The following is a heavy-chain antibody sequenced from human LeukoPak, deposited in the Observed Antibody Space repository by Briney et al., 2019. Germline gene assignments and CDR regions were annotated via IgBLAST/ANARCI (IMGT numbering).Heavy chain of an antibody. CDR3: ATGAGPPIAAADHYYYYYGMDV. D-gene: IGHD6-13*01. Sequence: ASVKASCKVSGYTLTELSMHWVRQAPGKGLEWMGGFDPEDGETIYAQKFQGRVTMTEDTSTDTAYMELSSLRSEDTAVYYCATGAGPPIAAADHYYYYYGMDVWGKGTTVTVSS. V-gene: IGHV1-24*01. J-gene: IGHJ6*04. CDR1: GYTLTELS. CDR2: FDPEDGET.